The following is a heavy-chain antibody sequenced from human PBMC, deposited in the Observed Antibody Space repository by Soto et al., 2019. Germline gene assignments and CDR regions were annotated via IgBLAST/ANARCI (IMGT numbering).Heavy chain of an antibody. CDR1: GGSISSGGYY. D-gene: IGHD1-7*01. Sequence: NPSETLSLTCTVSGGSISSGGYYWSWIRQHPGKGLEWIGYIYYSGSTYYNPSLKSRVTISVDTSKNQFSLKLSSVTAADTAVYYCARGGNWNYDYWGQGTLVTVSS. V-gene: IGHV4-31*03. CDR2: IYYSGST. J-gene: IGHJ4*02. CDR3: ARGGNWNYDY.